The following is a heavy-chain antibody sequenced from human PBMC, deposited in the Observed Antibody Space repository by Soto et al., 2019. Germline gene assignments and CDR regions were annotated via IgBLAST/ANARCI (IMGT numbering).Heavy chain of an antibody. CDR3: ARGSGGSCPRY. J-gene: IGHJ4*02. V-gene: IGHV4-31*03. Sequence: SQTIPLTCTVSGGYIRSGGYYRSWIRQHPGKGLEWIGYIYYSGSTYYNPSLKSRVTISVDTSKNQFSLKLSSVTAADTAVYYCARGSGGSCPRYWGQGTLVTVSS. D-gene: IGHD2-15*01. CDR1: GGYIRSGGYY. CDR2: IYYSGST.